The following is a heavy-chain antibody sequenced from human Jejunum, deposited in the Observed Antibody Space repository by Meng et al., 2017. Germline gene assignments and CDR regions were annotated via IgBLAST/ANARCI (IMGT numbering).Heavy chain of an antibody. V-gene: IGHV4-39*07. CDR2: IYSGGDT. CDR1: GGSISSRSYY. Sequence: GSLRLSCTVAGGSISSRSYYWGWLRQPPGQGLEWIGSIYSGGDTFYNPSLKSRVTISLDTSKNQFSLTLTSVTAADTAVYYCARDIATAWFYYWGQGTLVTVSS. D-gene: IGHD6-13*01. J-gene: IGHJ4*02. CDR3: ARDIATAWFYY.